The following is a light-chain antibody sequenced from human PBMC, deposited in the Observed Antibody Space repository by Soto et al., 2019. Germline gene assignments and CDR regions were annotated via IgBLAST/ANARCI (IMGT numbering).Light chain of an antibody. CDR1: VLAKKY. CDR3: YSAADNKSWV. CDR2: KDS. Sequence: SSELTQPSSVSVSPGQTARITCSGAVLAKKYARWFQQKPGQAPVLVIYKDSERPSGIPERFSGSSSGTTVTLTISGAQVEDEADYYCYSAADNKSWVFGGGTKLTVL. J-gene: IGLJ3*02. V-gene: IGLV3-27*01.